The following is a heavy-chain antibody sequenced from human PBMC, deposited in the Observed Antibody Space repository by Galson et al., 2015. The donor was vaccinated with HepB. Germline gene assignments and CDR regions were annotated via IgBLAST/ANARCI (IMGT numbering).Heavy chain of an antibody. CDR1: GDSVSSNSAA. V-gene: IGHV6-1*01. D-gene: IGHD4-23*01. CDR3: ARDPWDYGGNDAFDI. J-gene: IGHJ3*02. CDR2: TYYRSKWYN. Sequence: CAISGDSVSSNSAAWNWIRQSPSRGLEWLGRTYYRSKWYNDYAVSVKSRITINPDTSKNQFSLQPNSVTPEDTAVYYCARDPWDYGGNDAFDIWGQGTMVTVSS.